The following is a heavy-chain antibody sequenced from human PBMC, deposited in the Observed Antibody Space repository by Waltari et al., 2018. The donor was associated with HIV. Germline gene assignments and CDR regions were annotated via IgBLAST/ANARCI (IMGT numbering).Heavy chain of an antibody. CDR2: IYYSGTT. D-gene: IGHD1-1*01. J-gene: IGHJ4*02. V-gene: IGHV4-39*01. CDR3: ARQELERRYFDY. CDR1: GGSISSRTYY. Sequence: QLQLQESGPGLVKPSETLSLTCTVSGGSISSRTYYWGWIRQPPGKGLEWIGSIYYSGTTYYNPSLKSRVTISVDTSKNQFSLKLSSVTAADTAVYYCARQELERRYFDYWGQGTLVTVSS.